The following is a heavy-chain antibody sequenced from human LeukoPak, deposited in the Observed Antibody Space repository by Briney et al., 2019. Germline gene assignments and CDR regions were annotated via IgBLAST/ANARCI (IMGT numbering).Heavy chain of an antibody. V-gene: IGHV1-8*03. CDR2: MNPNSGNT. CDR1: DYTFTNYG. CDR3: ARGTLPYYDFWSGYFRDYYYYYMDV. Sequence: ASVKVSCKASDYTFTNYGISWVRQAPGQGLEWMGWMNPNSGNTGYAQKFQGRVTITRNTSISTAYMELSSLRSEDTAVYYCARGTLPYYDFWSGYFRDYYYYYMDVWGKGTTVTVSS. J-gene: IGHJ6*03. D-gene: IGHD3-3*01.